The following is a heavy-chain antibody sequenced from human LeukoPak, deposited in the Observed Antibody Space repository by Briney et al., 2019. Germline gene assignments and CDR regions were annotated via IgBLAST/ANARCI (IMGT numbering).Heavy chain of an antibody. CDR3: ARDSPVVVTAMGGSYYYYYMDV. V-gene: IGHV3-7*01. CDR1: GFTFSGFA. J-gene: IGHJ6*03. D-gene: IGHD2-21*02. CDR2: IKQDGSEK. Sequence: GGSLRLSCAASGFTFSGFAMSWIRQAPGKGLEWVANIKQDGSEKYYVDSVKGRFTISRDNAKSSLYLQMNSLRAEDTAVYYCARDSPVVVTAMGGSYYYYYMDVWGKGTTVTISS.